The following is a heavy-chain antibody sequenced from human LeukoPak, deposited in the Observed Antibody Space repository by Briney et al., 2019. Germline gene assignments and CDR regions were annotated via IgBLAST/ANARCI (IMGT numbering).Heavy chain of an antibody. CDR2: VSAYGDDT. V-gene: IGHV1-18*01. Sequence: ASVKVSXKASGYTFTSYGISWVRQAPGQGLEWMGWVSAYGDDTNYVQKFQGRVTMTTDTSTSTAYMELRSLRSDDTAVYYCARDCIGCHGFDYWGQGTLVTVSS. J-gene: IGHJ4*02. D-gene: IGHD2-15*01. CDR1: GYTFTSYG. CDR3: ARDCIGCHGFDY.